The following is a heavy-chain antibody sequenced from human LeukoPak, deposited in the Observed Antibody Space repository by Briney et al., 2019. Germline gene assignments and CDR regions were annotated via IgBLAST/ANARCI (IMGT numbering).Heavy chain of an antibody. D-gene: IGHD5-12*01. CDR1: GFTFSSNY. CDR3: ARDYSGYEKAFDI. Sequence: PGGSLRLSCAASGFTFSSNYMSWVRQAPGKGLEWVSIIYSGGNTYYADSVKGRFTISRDNSKNTLYLQMNSLRGEDTPVYYCARDYSGYEKAFDIWGQGTMVTVSS. CDR2: IYSGGNT. V-gene: IGHV3-66*01. J-gene: IGHJ3*02.